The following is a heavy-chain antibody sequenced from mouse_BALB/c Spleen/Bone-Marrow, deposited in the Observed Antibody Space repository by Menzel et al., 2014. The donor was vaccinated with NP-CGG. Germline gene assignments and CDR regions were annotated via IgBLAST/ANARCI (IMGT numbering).Heavy chain of an antibody. Sequence: EVMLVESGGGLVKPGGSLKLSRAASGFTLSSYAMSWVRQTPEKRLEWVATISSGGNYTYYPDSVKGRFTISRDNAKNTLYLQMSSLRSEDTAIYYCASTGYFFDYWGQGTTLTVSS. V-gene: IGHV5-9-1*01. J-gene: IGHJ2*01. CDR3: ASTGYFFDY. CDR2: ISSGGNYT. CDR1: GFTLSSYA. D-gene: IGHD4-1*01.